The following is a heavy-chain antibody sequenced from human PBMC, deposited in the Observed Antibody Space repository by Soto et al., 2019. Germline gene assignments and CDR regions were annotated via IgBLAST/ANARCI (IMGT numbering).Heavy chain of an antibody. CDR2: ISAYNGNT. D-gene: IGHD3-16*02. CDR1: GYTFTSYG. J-gene: IGHJ3*02. Sequence: ASVKVSCKASGYTFTSYGISWVRQAPGQGLEWMGWISAYNGNTNYAQKLQGRVTMTTDTSTSTAYMELRSLRSDDTAVYYCARDPRSWGSYRKSYDAFDIWGQGTMVTVSS. V-gene: IGHV1-18*01. CDR3: ARDPRSWGSYRKSYDAFDI.